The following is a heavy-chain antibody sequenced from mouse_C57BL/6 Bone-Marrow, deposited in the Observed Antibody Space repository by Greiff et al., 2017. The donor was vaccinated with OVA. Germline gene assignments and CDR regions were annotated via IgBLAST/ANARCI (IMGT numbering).Heavy chain of an antibody. CDR1: GFTFSDYG. Sequence: DVKLVESGGGLVKPGGSLKLSCAASGFTFSDYGMHWVRQAPEKGLEWVAYISSGSSTIYYADTVKGRFTISRDNAKNTLFLQMTSLRSEDTAMYYCARLYFSYYAMDDWGQGTSVTVSS. V-gene: IGHV5-17*01. J-gene: IGHJ4*01. CDR3: ARLYFSYYAMDD. CDR2: ISSGSSTI.